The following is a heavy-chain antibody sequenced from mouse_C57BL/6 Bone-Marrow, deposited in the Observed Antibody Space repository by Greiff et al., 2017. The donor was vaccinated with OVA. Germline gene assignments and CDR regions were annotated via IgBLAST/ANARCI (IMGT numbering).Heavy chain of an antibody. CDR3: ARGGPLTGPFAY. CDR2: FHPYNDDT. V-gene: IGHV1-47*01. J-gene: IGHJ3*01. Sequence: QVHVKQSGAELVKPGASVKMSCKASGYTFTTYPIEWMKQNHGKSLEWIGNFHPYNDDTKYNEKFKGKATLTVEKSSSTVYLELSRLTSDDSAVYYCARGGPLTGPFAYWGQGTLVTVSA. CDR1: GYTFTTYP. D-gene: IGHD4-1*01.